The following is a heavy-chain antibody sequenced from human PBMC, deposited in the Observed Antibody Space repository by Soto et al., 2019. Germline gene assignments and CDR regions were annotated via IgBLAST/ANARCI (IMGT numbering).Heavy chain of an antibody. CDR2: INPSGGST. CDR1: GYTFTSYY. Sequence: VKVSCKASGYTFTSYYMHWVRQAPGQGLEWMGIINPSGGSTSYAQKFQGRVTMTRDTSTSTVYMELSSLRSEDTAVYYCASEYCSTTSCSINWLDPCGQGTLVTVSS. V-gene: IGHV1-46*01. D-gene: IGHD2-2*01. J-gene: IGHJ5*02. CDR3: ASEYCSTTSCSINWLDP.